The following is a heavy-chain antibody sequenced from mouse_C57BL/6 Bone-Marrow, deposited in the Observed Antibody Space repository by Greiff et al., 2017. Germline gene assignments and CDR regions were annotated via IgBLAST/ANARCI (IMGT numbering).Heavy chain of an antibody. D-gene: IGHD2-5*01. J-gene: IGHJ1*03. V-gene: IGHV1-39*01. CDR1: GYSFTDYN. Sequence: EVQLQQSGPELVQPGASAKISCKASGYSFTDYNMNWVKQSNGKSLEWIGVINPNYGTTSYNQTFKGKATLTVDQSSRTAYMQLNSLTSEDSAVYYCARGDYSKRYFDVWGTGSTVTVSS. CDR3: ARGDYSKRYFDV. CDR2: INPNYGTT.